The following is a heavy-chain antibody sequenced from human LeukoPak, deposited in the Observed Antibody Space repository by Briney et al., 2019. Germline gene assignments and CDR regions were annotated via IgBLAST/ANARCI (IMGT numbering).Heavy chain of an antibody. J-gene: IGHJ6*02. CDR1: GYSFTSYW. Sequence: GASLQISCKGSGYSFTSYWIGWVRQMPGKGLEWMGIIYPGDSDTRYSPSFQGQVTISADKSINTAYLQWSSLKASDTAIFYCARLAVAGTGAAYYYGINVWGQGTTVTVSS. CDR3: ARLAVAGTGAAYYYGINV. CDR2: IYPGDSDT. V-gene: IGHV5-51*01. D-gene: IGHD6-19*01.